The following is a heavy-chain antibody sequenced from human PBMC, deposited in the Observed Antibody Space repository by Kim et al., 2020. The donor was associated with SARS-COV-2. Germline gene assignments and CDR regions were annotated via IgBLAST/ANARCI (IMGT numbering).Heavy chain of an antibody. CDR1: GYTLTELS. CDR2: FDPEDGET. Sequence: ASVKVSRKVSGYTLTELSMHWVRQAPGKGLEWMGGFDPEDGETIYAQKFQGRVTMTEDTSTDTAYMELSSLRSEDTAVYYCATGPAVAGTGGWFDPWGQGTLVTVSS. D-gene: IGHD6-19*01. J-gene: IGHJ5*02. CDR3: ATGPAVAGTGGWFDP. V-gene: IGHV1-24*01.